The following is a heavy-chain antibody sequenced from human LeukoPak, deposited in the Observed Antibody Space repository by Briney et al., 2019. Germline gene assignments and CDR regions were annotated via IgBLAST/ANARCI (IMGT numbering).Heavy chain of an antibody. J-gene: IGHJ4*02. CDR2: IWFDGSKK. CDR3: ARDVGVTVADIDY. D-gene: IGHD6-19*01. V-gene: IGHV3-33*01. CDR1: GFTFSSYG. Sequence: GGSLRLSCAVSGFTFSSYGMHWVRQAPSKGLEWVAVIWFDGSKKYYADSVKGRYTISRDNSKSTLYLQMNSLRADDTAVYYCARDVGVTVADIDYWGQGTLVTVSS.